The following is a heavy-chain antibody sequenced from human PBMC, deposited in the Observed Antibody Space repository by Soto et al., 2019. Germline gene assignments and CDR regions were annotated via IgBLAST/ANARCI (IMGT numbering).Heavy chain of an antibody. CDR1: GGSISSGDYY. J-gene: IGHJ6*02. CDR3: ARAGIRGVGGPNYSGMDV. D-gene: IGHD3-10*01. V-gene: IGHV4-30-4*01. Sequence: SXTLSLTCTVSGGSISSGDYYWSWIRQPPGKALEWIGYIYYSGSTYYNPSLKSRVTISVDTSKNQFSLKLSSVTAADTAVYYCARAGIRGVGGPNYSGMDVWGQGTTVTVSS. CDR2: IYYSGST.